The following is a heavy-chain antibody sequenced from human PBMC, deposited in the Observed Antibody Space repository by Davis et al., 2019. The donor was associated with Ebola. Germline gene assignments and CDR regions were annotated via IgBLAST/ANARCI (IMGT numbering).Heavy chain of an antibody. CDR1: GYTFTGYY. CDR2: INPNSGGT. CDR3: ASGLVRGESYWYFDL. D-gene: IGHD6-6*01. Sequence: ASVKVSCKASGYTFTGYYMHWVRQAPGQGLEWMGWINPNSGGTNYAQKFQGRVTMTRDTYISTAYMELSRPRSEDTAVYYCASGLVRGESYWYFDLWGRGTLVTVAS. J-gene: IGHJ2*01. V-gene: IGHV1-2*02.